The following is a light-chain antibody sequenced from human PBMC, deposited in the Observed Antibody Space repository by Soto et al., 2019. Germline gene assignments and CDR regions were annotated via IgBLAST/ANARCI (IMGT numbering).Light chain of an antibody. CDR1: HSVSSY. CDR3: HQRQSWPRT. V-gene: IGKV3-11*01. CDR2: DAS. Sequence: EIMLTQSPATLSLSPGERATLSCRASHSVSSYLAWFQQIPGQAPRLLIYDASNRAPGVPARFSGSGSGTDFTLTISNVEPEDFAVYYCHQRQSWPRTFGQGTKVDIK. J-gene: IGKJ1*01.